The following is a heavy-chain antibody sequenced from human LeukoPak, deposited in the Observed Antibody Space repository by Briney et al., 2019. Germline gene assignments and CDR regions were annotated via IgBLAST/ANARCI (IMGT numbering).Heavy chain of an antibody. CDR1: GGSISSSSYY. CDR2: IYYSGST. V-gene: IGHV4-39*07. CDR3: ARASFTFSNYYDSSGYYYPRYYFDY. Sequence: SETLSLTCTVSGGSISSSSYYWGWIRQPPGKGLEWIGSIYYSGSTYYNPSLKSRVTISVDTSKNQFSLKLSSVTAADTAVYYCARASFTFSNYYDSSGYYYPRYYFDYWGQGTLVTVSS. J-gene: IGHJ4*02. D-gene: IGHD3-22*01.